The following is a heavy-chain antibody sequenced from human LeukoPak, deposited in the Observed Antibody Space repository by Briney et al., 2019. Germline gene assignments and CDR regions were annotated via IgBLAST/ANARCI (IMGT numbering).Heavy chain of an antibody. V-gene: IGHV1-69*13. J-gene: IGHJ4*02. CDR3: ARADRHYYDSSGYDADY. D-gene: IGHD3-22*01. Sequence: GASVKVSCKASGGTFSSYAISWVRQAPGQGLEWMGGIIPIFGTANYAQKFQGRVTITADESTSTAYMELSSLRSEDTAVYYCARADRHYYDSSGYDADYWGQGTLVTVSS. CDR1: GGTFSSYA. CDR2: IIPIFGTA.